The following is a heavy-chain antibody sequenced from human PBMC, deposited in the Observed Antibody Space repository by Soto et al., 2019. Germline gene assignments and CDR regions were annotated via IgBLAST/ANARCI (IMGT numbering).Heavy chain of an antibody. Sequence: ESLRLSCAASGFTFSSYAMGWVRQGPGKGLEWVAVVSIGGSTHYADSVRGRFTISRDNSKNTLSLQMNSLTAEDTAVYFCAKRRGAGGHFDYWGQGALVTVSS. CDR1: GFTFSSYA. CDR2: VSIGGST. J-gene: IGHJ4*02. CDR3: AKRRGAGGHFDY. D-gene: IGHD2-15*01. V-gene: IGHV3-23*01.